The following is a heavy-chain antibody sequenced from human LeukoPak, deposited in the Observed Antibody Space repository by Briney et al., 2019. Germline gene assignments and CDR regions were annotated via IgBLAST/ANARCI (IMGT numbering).Heavy chain of an antibody. Sequence: SETLSLTCTVSGGSISSSSYYWGWIRQPPGKGLEWIGSIYYSGSTYYNPSLKSRVTISVDTSKNQFSLKLSSVTAADTAVYYCARGEKFDYWSQGTLVTVSS. CDR2: IYYSGST. CDR1: GGSISSSSYY. CDR3: ARGEKFDY. D-gene: IGHD1-26*01. V-gene: IGHV4-39*07. J-gene: IGHJ4*02.